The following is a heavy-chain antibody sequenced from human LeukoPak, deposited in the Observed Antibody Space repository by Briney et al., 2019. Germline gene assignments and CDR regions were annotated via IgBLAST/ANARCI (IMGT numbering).Heavy chain of an antibody. D-gene: IGHD6-13*01. V-gene: IGHV4-61*02. Sequence: SQTLSLTCTVSGGSISSGNYYWSWIRQPAGKGLEWVGRIYTSGSTNYNPSLKSRVTISVDASKNQFSLKLSSVTAADTAVYYCVREPSYSSSWYGYWGRGTLVTVSS. CDR3: VREPSYSSSWYGY. J-gene: IGHJ4*02. CDR2: IYTSGST. CDR1: GGSISSGNYY.